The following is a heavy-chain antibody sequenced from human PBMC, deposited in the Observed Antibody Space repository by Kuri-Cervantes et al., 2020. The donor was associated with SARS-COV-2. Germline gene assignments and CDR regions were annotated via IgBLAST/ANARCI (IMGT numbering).Heavy chain of an antibody. CDR3: ARDINPVGALDY. D-gene: IGHD1-26*01. Sequence: GSLRLSCAVYGGSFSGHYWTWIRQPPGKGLDWIGEINHSGSTYYNPSLKSRVTISVDTSKNQFSLKLSSVTAADTAVYYCARDINPVGALDYWGQGTLVTVSS. V-gene: IGHV4-34*01. CDR2: INHSGST. CDR1: GGSFSGHY. J-gene: IGHJ4*02.